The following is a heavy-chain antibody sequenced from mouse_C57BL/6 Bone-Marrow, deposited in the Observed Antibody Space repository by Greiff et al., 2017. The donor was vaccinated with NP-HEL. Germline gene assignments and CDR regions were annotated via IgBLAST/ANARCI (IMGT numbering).Heavy chain of an antibody. J-gene: IGHJ2*01. Sequence: VQLQQPGAELVMPGASVKLSCKASGYTFTSYWMHWVKQRPGQGLEWIGEIDPSDSYTNYNQKFKGKSTLTVDKSSSTAYMQLSSLTSEDSAVYYCARGGYYGSSGYFGYWGQGTTLTVSS. CDR2: IDPSDSYT. D-gene: IGHD1-1*01. CDR1: GYTFTSYW. CDR3: ARGGYYGSSGYFGY. V-gene: IGHV1-69*01.